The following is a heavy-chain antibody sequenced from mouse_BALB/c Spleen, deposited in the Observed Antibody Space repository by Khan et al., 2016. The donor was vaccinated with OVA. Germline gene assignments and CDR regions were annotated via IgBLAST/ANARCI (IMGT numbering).Heavy chain of an antibody. CDR1: GYTFTTYW. CDR3: TRRGLYGLYAI. D-gene: IGHD1-1*02. V-gene: IGHV1-7*01. J-gene: IGHJ3*01. CDR2: INPSTGYT. Sequence: QVQLQQSGAELAKPGASVKMSCTASGYTFTTYWIHWVKQRPGQGLEWIGYINPSTGYTEYNQKFKEKATLTTDKSSSAAYMKLSSLTSEDSVVYYSTRRGLYGLYAIWGQGTLVTVSA.